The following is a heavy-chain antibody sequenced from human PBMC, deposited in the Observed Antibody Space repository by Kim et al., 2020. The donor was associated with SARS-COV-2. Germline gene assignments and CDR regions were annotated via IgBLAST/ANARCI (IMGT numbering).Heavy chain of an antibody. CDR3: AKDPAPNFDWLWGFAY. D-gene: IGHD3-9*01. Sequence: GKGRFTISKDNSKNRLYLQMNSLRAEDTAVYYCAKDPAPNFDWLWGFAYWGQGTLVTVSS. V-gene: IGHV3-30*02. J-gene: IGHJ4*02.